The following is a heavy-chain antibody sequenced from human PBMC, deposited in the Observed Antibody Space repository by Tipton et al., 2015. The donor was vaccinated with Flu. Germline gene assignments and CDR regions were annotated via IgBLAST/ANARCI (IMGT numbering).Heavy chain of an antibody. J-gene: IGHJ3*01. V-gene: IGHV1-46*01. CDR3: ARDKGGGTYTFDV. D-gene: IGHD1-1*01. CDR2: IYPAGGGV. CDR1: GYTFTSYN. Sequence: QLVQSGAEVKKPGASVKVSCKASGYTFTSYNIHWVRQAPGQGLEWMGIIYPAGGGVSYAQKFQGRVIMTRDKSTGTVYMELSSPRSEDTAMYYCARDKGGGTYTFDVWGQGTMVTVSS.